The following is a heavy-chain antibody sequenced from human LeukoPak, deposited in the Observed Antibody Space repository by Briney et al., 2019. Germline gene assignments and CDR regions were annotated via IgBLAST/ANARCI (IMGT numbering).Heavy chain of an antibody. J-gene: IGHJ4*02. CDR3: AKAAGYSTSWSDY. CDR2: INTDGSST. CDR1: GFTFSSYS. V-gene: IGHV3-74*01. D-gene: IGHD6-13*01. Sequence: PGGSLRLSCAASGFTFSSYSMNWVRQAPGKGLVWVSRINTDGSSTRYADSVKGRFTISRDNAKNTLYLQMNSLRAEDTAVYYCAKAAGYSTSWSDYWGQGTLVTVSS.